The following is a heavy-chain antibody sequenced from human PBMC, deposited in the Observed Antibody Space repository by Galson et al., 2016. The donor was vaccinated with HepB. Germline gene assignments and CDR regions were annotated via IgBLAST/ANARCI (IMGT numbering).Heavy chain of an antibody. CDR3: ASVENFDY. CDR1: GFTFNNYD. Sequence: SLRLSCAASGFTFNNYDMHWFRQAPGKGLEWVSYITRSGGTTLYADSVKGRFTISRDNAKNSLYLQMNSLRPEDTAVYYCASVENFDYWGQGTLVTVSS. V-gene: IGHV3-48*01. J-gene: IGHJ4*02. D-gene: IGHD5-24*01. CDR2: ITRSGGTT.